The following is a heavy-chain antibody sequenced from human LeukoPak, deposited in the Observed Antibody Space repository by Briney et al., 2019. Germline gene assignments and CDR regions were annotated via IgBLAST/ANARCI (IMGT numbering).Heavy chain of an antibody. CDR2: IYYTGST. V-gene: IGHV4-59*01. Sequence: PSETLSLTCSVSGGSINSYYWSWIRQPPGKGLEWIGNIYYTGSTNYNPSLQSRVTMSVDTSKNQFSLNVSSVTAADTAVYYCARNGRGRNYGSNAYLPDYWGQGTLVTVSS. CDR3: ARNGRGRNYGSNAYLPDY. D-gene: IGHD3-22*01. J-gene: IGHJ4*02. CDR1: GGSINSYY.